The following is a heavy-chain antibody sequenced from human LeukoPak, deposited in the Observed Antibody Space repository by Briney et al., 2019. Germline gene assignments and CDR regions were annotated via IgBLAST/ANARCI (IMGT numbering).Heavy chain of an antibody. CDR3: ARHLLYYYDSSGYAFDI. CDR2: IYYSGST. CDR1: GGSISSYY. J-gene: IGHJ3*02. Sequence: SETLSLTCTVSGGSISSYYWSWIRQPPGKGLERMGYIYYSGSTNYNPSLNIRVTISVDTSKNQFSLKLSSVTAADPAVYYCARHLLYYYDSSGYAFDIWGQGTMVTVSS. D-gene: IGHD3-22*01. V-gene: IGHV4-59*01.